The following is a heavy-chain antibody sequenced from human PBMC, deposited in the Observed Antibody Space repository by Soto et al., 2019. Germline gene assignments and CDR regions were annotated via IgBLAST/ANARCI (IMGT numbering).Heavy chain of an antibody. V-gene: IGHV3-53*01. CDR2: IYSGGST. D-gene: IGHD5-12*01. J-gene: IGHJ4*02. CDR3: ARLVAAAQSNLDYFDY. Sequence: AGGSLRLSCAASGFTVSSNYMSWVRQAPGKGLEWVSVIYSGGSTYYADSVKGRFTISRDNSKNTLYLQMNSLRAEDTAVYYCARLVAAAQSNLDYFDYWGQGTLVTVSS. CDR1: GFTVSSNY.